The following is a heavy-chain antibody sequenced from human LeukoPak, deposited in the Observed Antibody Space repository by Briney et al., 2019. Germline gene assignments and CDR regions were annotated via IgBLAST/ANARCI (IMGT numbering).Heavy chain of an antibody. CDR1: GFTFSSDA. Sequence: GGSLRLSCAASGFTFSSDAMSWVRQAPGKGLKWVSAISGSGGSTYYADSVKGRFTISRDNSKNTLYLQMNSLRAEDTAVYYCAKDVRYFDWLIFDYWGQGTLVTVSS. CDR2: ISGSGGST. V-gene: IGHV3-23*01. J-gene: IGHJ4*02. D-gene: IGHD3-9*01. CDR3: AKDVRYFDWLIFDY.